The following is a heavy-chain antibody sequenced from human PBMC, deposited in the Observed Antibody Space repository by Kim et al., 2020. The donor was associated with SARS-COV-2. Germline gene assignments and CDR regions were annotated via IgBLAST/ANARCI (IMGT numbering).Heavy chain of an antibody. V-gene: IGHV6-1*01. CDR2: TYYRSKWYN. CDR3: ARQKLVVVTAIPLFDY. CDR1: GDSVSSNSAA. J-gene: IGHJ4*02. D-gene: IGHD2-21*02. Sequence: SPTLSLTCAISGDSVSSNSAAWNWIRQSPSRGLEWLGRTYYRSKWYNDYAVSVKSRITINPDTSKNQFSLQLNSVTPEDTAVYYCARQKLVVVTAIPLFDYWGQGTLVTVSS.